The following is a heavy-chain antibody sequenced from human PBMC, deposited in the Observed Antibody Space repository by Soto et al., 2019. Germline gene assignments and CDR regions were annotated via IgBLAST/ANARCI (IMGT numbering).Heavy chain of an antibody. D-gene: IGHD2-2*01. J-gene: IGHJ5*02. CDR3: ARDRSGYCSSTSGLTWFDP. V-gene: IGHV4-31*01. Sequence: QVQLQESGPGLVKPSQTLSLTCTVSGGSISSGGYYWSWIRQHPGKGLEWIGYIFYSGTTYYNPSLKRQVTISVDTSKNQFSLKLSSVTAADTAVYYCARDRSGYCSSTSGLTWFDPLGQGTLVTVSS. CDR1: GGSISSGGYY. CDR2: IFYSGTT.